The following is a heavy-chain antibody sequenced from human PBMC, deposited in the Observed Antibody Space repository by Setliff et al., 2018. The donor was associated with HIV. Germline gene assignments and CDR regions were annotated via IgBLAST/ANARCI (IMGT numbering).Heavy chain of an antibody. V-gene: IGHV3-20*04. CDR1: GFTFDDYG. J-gene: IGHJ4*02. CDR3: ARHGSHSGYSSGWYSDY. CDR2: IIWNGGGT. D-gene: IGHD6-19*01. Sequence: GGSLRLSCAASGFTFDDYGMNWVRQSPGKGLEWVSGIIWNGGGTDYADSVRGRFTISRDNAKKSLYLQMNSLRAEDTAFYYCARHGSHSGYSSGWYSDYWGQGTLVTVSS.